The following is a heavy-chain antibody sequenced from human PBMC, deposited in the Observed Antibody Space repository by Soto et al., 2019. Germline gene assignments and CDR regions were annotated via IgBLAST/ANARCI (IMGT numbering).Heavy chain of an antibody. V-gene: IGHV1-2*04. CDR1: GYTFTGYY. CDR2: INPNSGGT. J-gene: IGHJ6*02. Sequence: ASVKVSCKASGYTFTGYYMHWVRQAPGQGLEWMGWINPNSGGTNYAQKFQGWVTMTRDTSISTAYMELSRLRSDDTAVYYCARGLIILTGYNGAPYYYYGMDFWGQGITVTVSS. D-gene: IGHD3-9*01. CDR3: ARGLIILTGYNGAPYYYYGMDF.